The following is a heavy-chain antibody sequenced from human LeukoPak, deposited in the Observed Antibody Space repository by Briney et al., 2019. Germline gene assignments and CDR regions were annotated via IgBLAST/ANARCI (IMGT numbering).Heavy chain of an antibody. CDR1: GFTFSSYN. D-gene: IGHD1-7*01. CDR3: ASRITGTSVNY. J-gene: IGHJ4*02. Sequence: GGSLRRSCAASGFTFSSYNMNWVRQAPGKGLEWLSSISSSGSTFSYEDDVKGRFTISRDNAQNSLYLRMNSLRAEDAAGYYCASRITGTSVNYWGQGTLVTVS. CDR2: ISSSGSTF. V-gene: IGHV3-48*01.